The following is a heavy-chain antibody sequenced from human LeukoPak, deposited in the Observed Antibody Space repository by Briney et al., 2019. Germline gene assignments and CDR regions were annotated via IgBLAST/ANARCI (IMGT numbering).Heavy chain of an antibody. Sequence: SETLSLTCAVYGGSFSGYYWSWIRQPPGKGLEWIGEINHSGSTNYNPSLKSRVTISVDTSKNQFSLKLSSVTAADTAVYYCARRYDFWSGYYTWGQGTLATVSS. CDR2: INHSGST. D-gene: IGHD3-3*01. CDR3: ARRYDFWSGYYT. CDR1: GGSFSGYY. V-gene: IGHV4-34*01. J-gene: IGHJ4*02.